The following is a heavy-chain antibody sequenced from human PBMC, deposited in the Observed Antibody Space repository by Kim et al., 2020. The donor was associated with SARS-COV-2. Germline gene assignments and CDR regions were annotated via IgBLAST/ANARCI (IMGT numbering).Heavy chain of an antibody. V-gene: IGHV4-39*01. CDR3: AVSTGYYQGLDY. D-gene: IGHD6-19*01. CDR1: GASISTTSDY. CDR2: ISYRGNT. J-gene: IGHJ4*02. Sequence: SETLSFTCTVSGASISTTSDYWGWVRQSPAKGLEWVGTISYRGNTYYNPSLKTRLTISVDTSNNQFSLKLNSVTAADTAVYYCAVSTGYYQGLDYWGQGTLVTVSS.